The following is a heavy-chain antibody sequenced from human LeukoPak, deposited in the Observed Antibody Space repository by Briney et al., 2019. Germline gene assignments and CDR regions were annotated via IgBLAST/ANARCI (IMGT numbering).Heavy chain of an antibody. D-gene: IGHD3-3*01. V-gene: IGHV3-21*01. CDR1: GFTFSRYS. Sequence: PGGSLRLSCAASGFTFSRYSMNWVRQAPGKGLEWVSSISSSSSYIYYADSVKGRFTISRDNAKNSLYLQMNSVRAEDTAVYYCARDPHYDFWSGYYPPDYWGQGTLVTVSS. J-gene: IGHJ4*02. CDR3: ARDPHYDFWSGYYPPDY. CDR2: ISSSSSYI.